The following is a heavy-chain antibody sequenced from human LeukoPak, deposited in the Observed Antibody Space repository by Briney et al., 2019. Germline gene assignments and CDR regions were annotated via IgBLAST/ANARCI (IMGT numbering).Heavy chain of an antibody. J-gene: IGHJ4*02. CDR2: IYSGGST. CDR3: ARGGSYLVD. Sequence: GGSLRLSCVASGFTFNTYALSWVRQAPGKGLEWVSVIYSGGSTYYADSVKGRFTIPRDNSKNTLYLQMNSLRAEDTAIYYCARGGSYLVDWGQGSLVTVSS. CDR1: GFTFNTYA. D-gene: IGHD1-26*01. V-gene: IGHV3-53*01.